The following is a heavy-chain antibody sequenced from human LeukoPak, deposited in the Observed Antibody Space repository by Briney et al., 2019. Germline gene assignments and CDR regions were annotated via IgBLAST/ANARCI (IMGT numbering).Heavy chain of an antibody. CDR2: MTNRGRT. V-gene: IGHV4-59*01. CDR1: GVPMSGYY. CDR3: ARWGQYGSSWYIDY. J-gene: IGHJ4*02. Sequence: ASETLSLTCTVSGVPMSGYYWSWIRQRPGKGLEWIGYMTNRGRTNYNPSLKSRVTISVDQSKNQFSLKMTSVTAADTAVYHCARWGQYGSSWYIDYWGQGILVTVSS. D-gene: IGHD6-13*01.